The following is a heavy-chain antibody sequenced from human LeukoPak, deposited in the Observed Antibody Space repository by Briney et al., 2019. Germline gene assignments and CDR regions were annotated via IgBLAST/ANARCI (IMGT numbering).Heavy chain of an antibody. CDR1: GGSISSYY. CDR2: IHYSGST. V-gene: IGHV4-59*08. J-gene: IGHJ6*03. Sequence: SETLSLTCTVSGGSISSYYWSWIRQPPGKGLEWIGYIHYSGSTNYNPSLKSRVTISVDTSKNQFSLKLSSVTAADTAVYYCARQRRVRGAKEVYYYYYYYMDVWGKGTTVTISS. D-gene: IGHD3-10*01. CDR3: ARQRRVRGAKEVYYYYYYYMDV.